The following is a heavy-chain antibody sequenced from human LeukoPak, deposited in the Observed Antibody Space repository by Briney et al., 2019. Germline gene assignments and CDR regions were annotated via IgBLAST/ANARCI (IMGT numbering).Heavy chain of an antibody. V-gene: IGHV3-53*01. CDR1: GFTFSSYA. CDR2: IYSGGST. CDR3: ARELREHGVFDI. D-gene: IGHD1-26*01. J-gene: IGHJ3*02. Sequence: GGSLRLSCAASGFTFSSYAMSWVRQAPGRGLEWVSEIYSGGSTYYAASVEGRFSISRDTSKNTVYLQMNSLRAEDTAVYYCARELREHGVFDIWGQGTMVTVSS.